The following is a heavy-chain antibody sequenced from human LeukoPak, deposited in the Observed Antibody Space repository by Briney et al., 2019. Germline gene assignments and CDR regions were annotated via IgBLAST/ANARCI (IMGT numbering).Heavy chain of an antibody. D-gene: IGHD6-19*01. Sequence: SETLSLTCTVSGGSISSYYWSWIRQPPGKGLEWIGYIYYSGSTNYNPSLKSRVTISVDTSKNQFSLKLSSVTAADTAVYYCARDHSSGWFGIDYWGQGTLVTVSS. CDR3: ARDHSSGWFGIDY. V-gene: IGHV4-59*01. J-gene: IGHJ4*02. CDR2: IYYSGST. CDR1: GGSISSYY.